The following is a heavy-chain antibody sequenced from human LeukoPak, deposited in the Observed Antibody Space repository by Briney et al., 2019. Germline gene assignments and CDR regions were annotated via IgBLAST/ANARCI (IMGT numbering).Heavy chain of an antibody. J-gene: IGHJ5*02. V-gene: IGHV4-59*01. CDR2: IYHSGST. Sequence: SETLSLTCTVSGGSISTYYWSWIRQPPGKGLEWIGYIYHSGSTNYNPSLKSRVTISVDTSKNQFSLKLSSVTAADTAVYYCARDAFRSYYGSGSYYPGNNWFDPWGQGTLVTVSS. CDR1: GGSISTYY. CDR3: ARDAFRSYYGSGSYYPGNNWFDP. D-gene: IGHD3-10*01.